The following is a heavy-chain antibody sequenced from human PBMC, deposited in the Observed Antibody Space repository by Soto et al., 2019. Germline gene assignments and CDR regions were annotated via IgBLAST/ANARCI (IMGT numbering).Heavy chain of an antibody. V-gene: IGHV3-21*01. CDR1: GFTFRIYA. Sequence: PGGSLRLSXATSGFTFRIYAMNWVRQAPGKGLEWVSSISISGTYLHYADSVEGRFTISRDDAKNSVYLQMNSLRPDDTAVYYCAREGNYHEFWGQGTLVTVSS. CDR3: AREGNYHEF. J-gene: IGHJ4*02. CDR2: ISISGTYL. D-gene: IGHD3-10*01.